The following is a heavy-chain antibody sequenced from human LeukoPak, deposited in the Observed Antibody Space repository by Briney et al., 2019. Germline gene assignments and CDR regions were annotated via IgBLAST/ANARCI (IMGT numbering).Heavy chain of an antibody. D-gene: IGHD1-26*01. V-gene: IGHV3-66*01. CDR1: GFTFSNAW. Sequence: GGSLRLSCTVSGFTFSNAWMSWVRQAPGKGLEWVSVIYSGGSTYYADSVKGRFTISRDNSKNTLYLQMNSLRAEDTAVYYCARDIVGATTYTEYFQHWGQGTLVTVSS. J-gene: IGHJ1*01. CDR2: IYSGGST. CDR3: ARDIVGATTYTEYFQH.